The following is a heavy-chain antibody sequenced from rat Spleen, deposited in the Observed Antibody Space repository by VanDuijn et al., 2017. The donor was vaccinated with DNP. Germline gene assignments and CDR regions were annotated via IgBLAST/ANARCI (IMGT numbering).Heavy chain of an antibody. CDR2: MWTDGDT. D-gene: IGHD1-10*01. Sequence: QMQLKESGPGLVQPSQTLSLTCTVSGFLLTTYHVHWVRQTPGKGLEWMGVMWTDGDTSYNSVLKSRLSINRDTSRSQVFLKMNSLQTEDTAMYFCARGPYNNYGFGFDYWGQGVMVTVSS. J-gene: IGHJ2*01. CDR1: GFLLTTYH. V-gene: IGHV2-32*01. CDR3: ARGPYNNYGFGFDY.